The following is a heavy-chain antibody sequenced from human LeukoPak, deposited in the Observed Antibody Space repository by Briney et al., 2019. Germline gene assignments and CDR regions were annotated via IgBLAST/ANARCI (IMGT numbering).Heavy chain of an antibody. J-gene: IGHJ1*01. Sequence: PGGSLRLSCVASGFTFNRSAMTWVRQAPGGGLEWVSAIGGSGGSTYYADSVKGRFTISRDNSKNTVYLQLNSLRGEDTAVYYCGKTIQESSGVGGDWGQGTLVTVSS. CDR3: GKTIQESSGVGGD. CDR2: IGGSGGST. D-gene: IGHD1-26*01. CDR1: GFTFNRSA. V-gene: IGHV3-23*01.